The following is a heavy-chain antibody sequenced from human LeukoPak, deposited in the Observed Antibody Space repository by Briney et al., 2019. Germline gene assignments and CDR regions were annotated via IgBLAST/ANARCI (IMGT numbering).Heavy chain of an antibody. D-gene: IGHD2-2*01. V-gene: IGHV3-30*02. Sequence: GGSLRLSCAASGFTFSSYGMHWVRQAPGKGLEWVAFIRYDGSNKYYADSVKGRFTISRDNSKNTLYLQMNSLRAEDTAVYYCANIIVVPAASHDYWGQGTLVTVSS. CDR1: GFTFSSYG. CDR3: ANIIVVPAASHDY. J-gene: IGHJ4*02. CDR2: IRYDGSNK.